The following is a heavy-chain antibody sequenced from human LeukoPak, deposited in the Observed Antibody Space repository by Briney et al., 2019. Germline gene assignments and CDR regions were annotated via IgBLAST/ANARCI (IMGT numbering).Heavy chain of an antibody. CDR1: GFTFSDYY. V-gene: IGHV3-11*04. CDR2: ISSSGSTI. Sequence: GGSLRLSCAASGFTFSDYYMSWIRQAPGKGLEWVSYISSSGSTIYYADSVKGRFTISRDNAKNSLYLQMNSLRAEDTAVYYCALLFASSPRPQKSRYYYMDVWGKGTTVTVSS. CDR3: ALLFASSPRPQKSRYYYMDV. J-gene: IGHJ6*03. D-gene: IGHD6-13*01.